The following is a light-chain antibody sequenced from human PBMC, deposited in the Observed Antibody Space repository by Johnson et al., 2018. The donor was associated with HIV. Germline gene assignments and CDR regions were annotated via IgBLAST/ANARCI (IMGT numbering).Light chain of an antibody. CDR1: SYNIGSHY. CDR3: GTWDSSLNAYV. Sequence: QSVLTQPPSVSAAPGQKVTISCSGSSYNIGSHYVSWYQQVPGTAPRLVIYDTIKRHSGIPDRFSGSKSGTSATLGITGLQTGDKADYYCGTWDSSLNAYVFGAATKVAVL. J-gene: IGLJ1*01. CDR2: DTI. V-gene: IGLV1-51*01.